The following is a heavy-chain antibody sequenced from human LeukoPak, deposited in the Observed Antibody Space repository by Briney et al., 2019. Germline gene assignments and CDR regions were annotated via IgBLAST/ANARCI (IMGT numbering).Heavy chain of an antibody. CDR3: ARDGPAGDHGVTTYYFDY. J-gene: IGHJ4*02. CDR1: GFTFSDYY. V-gene: IGHV3-33*08. Sequence: GGSLRLSCAASGFTFSDYYVSWIRQAPGKGLKWVAVIWYDGSNKYYADSVKGRFTISRDNSKNTLYLQMNSLRVEDTAVYYCARDGPAGDHGVTTYYFDYWGQGTLVTVSS. CDR2: IWYDGSNK. D-gene: IGHD4-17*01.